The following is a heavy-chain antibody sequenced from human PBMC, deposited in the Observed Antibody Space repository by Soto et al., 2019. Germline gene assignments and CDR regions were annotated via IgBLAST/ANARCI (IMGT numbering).Heavy chain of an antibody. Sequence: VASVTVSCKASGYTFTIYDINWVRQATGQGLEWMGWMNPNSGNTGYARKFQGRVTMTRNTSISTAYMELSSLRSEDTAVYYCTKQKGDSRTYNGMDVWGQGTTVTVSS. J-gene: IGHJ6*02. CDR2: MNPNSGNT. CDR3: TKQKGDSRTYNGMDV. V-gene: IGHV1-8*01. D-gene: IGHD2-21*02. CDR1: GYTFTIYD.